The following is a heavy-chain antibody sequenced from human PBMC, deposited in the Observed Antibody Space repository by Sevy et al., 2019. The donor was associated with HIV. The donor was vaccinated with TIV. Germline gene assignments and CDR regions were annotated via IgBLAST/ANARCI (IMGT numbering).Heavy chain of an antibody. CDR3: ARHTVTTIRGAFDF. D-gene: IGHD4-17*01. CDR2: ISSTPGYI. Sequence: GGSLRFSRAASGFSFSSYAMNWVRLAPGKGLEWVSSISSTPGYIYYADSVKGRFTISRDNAKNSLYLQMNSLRAEDTAVYYCARHTVTTIRGAFDFWGQGTMVTVSS. V-gene: IGHV3-21*01. J-gene: IGHJ3*01. CDR1: GFSFSSYA.